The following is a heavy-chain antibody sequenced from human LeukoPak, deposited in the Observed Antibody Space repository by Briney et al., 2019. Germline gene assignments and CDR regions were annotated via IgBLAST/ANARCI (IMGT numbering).Heavy chain of an antibody. CDR2: INPNTGGT. CDR1: GGTFSSYA. D-gene: IGHD3-10*01. CDR3: ARGALVRGVIKKGSDY. J-gene: IGHJ4*02. V-gene: IGHV1-2*02. Sequence: GASVKVSCKASGGTFSSYAISWVRQAPGQGLEWMGWINPNTGGTNYAQKFQGRVTMTRGTSISTAYMELSRLRSDDTAVYYCARGALVRGVIKKGSDYWGQGTLVTVSS.